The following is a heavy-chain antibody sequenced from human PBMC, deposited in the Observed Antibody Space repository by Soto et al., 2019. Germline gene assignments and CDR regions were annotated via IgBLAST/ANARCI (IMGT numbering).Heavy chain of an antibody. CDR1: GGTFSSYA. J-gene: IGHJ4*02. V-gene: IGHV1-69*06. Sequence: SVKVSCKASGGTFSSYAISWVRQAPGQGLEWMGVIIPIFGTANYAQKFQGRVTITADKSTSTPHMELSSLRSEDTAVYYCSRETGYSYGFDYWDKGTLVTVSS. CDR2: IIPIFGTA. CDR3: SRETGYSYGFDY. D-gene: IGHD5-18*01.